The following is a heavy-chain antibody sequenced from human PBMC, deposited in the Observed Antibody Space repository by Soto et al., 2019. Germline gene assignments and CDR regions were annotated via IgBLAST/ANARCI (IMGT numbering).Heavy chain of an antibody. CDR2: VSGSGRTT. CDR1: GFTFSSSA. V-gene: IGHV3-23*01. J-gene: IGHJ5*02. CDR3: ARCTVDTIVTSGWCHYLDP. D-gene: IGHD6-19*01. Sequence: EVQLLDSGGGLVQPGGSLRLSCAASGFTFSSSAMSWVRQAPGKGLEWVSAVSGSGRTTYYADSVRGRFTISRDNSKNTLYLQMNSLRAEDTAIYFCARCTVDTIVTSGWCHYLDPWGQGTLVTVSS.